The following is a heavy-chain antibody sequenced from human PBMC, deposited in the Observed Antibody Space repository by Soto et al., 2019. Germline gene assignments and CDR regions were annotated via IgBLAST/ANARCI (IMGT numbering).Heavy chain of an antibody. V-gene: IGHV3-30*18. CDR2: ISYDGSNK. CDR3: AKDQPLRYFDWLDPSFDY. Sequence: PGGSLRLSCAASGFTFSSYGMHWVRLAPGKGLEWVAVISYDGSNKYYADSVKGRFTISRDNSKNTLYLQMNSLRAEDTAVYYCAKDQPLRYFDWLDPSFDYWGQGTLVTVSS. J-gene: IGHJ4*02. D-gene: IGHD3-9*01. CDR1: GFTFSSYG.